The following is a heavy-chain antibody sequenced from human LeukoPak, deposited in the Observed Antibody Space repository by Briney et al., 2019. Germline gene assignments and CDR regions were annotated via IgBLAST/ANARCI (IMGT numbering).Heavy chain of an antibody. J-gene: IGHJ4*02. D-gene: IGHD2-15*01. Sequence: GGSLRLSCSASGFTFSNYAMHWVRQAPGKGLEYVSDISSNGGITYYADSVKGRFTVSRDNSKNMLYFQMNSLRAEDTAVYYCVKDKYPVVVAATLDYWGQGILVTVSS. CDR2: ISSNGGIT. CDR1: GFTFSNYA. V-gene: IGHV3-64*05. CDR3: VKDKYPVVVAATLDY.